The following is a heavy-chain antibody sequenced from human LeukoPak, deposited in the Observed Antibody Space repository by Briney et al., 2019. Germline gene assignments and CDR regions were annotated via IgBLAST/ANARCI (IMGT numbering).Heavy chain of an antibody. CDR1: GDSVSDNRAA. D-gene: IGHD3-16*01. CDR3: AKGTPQGGFDY. Sequence: PSQTLSLTCAISGDSVSDNRAAWFWIRQSPSRGLEWLGRTYYRSKWYNDYAESVKSRITINQDTTKNQFSLQLNSVTPEDTAVYYCAKGTPQGGFDYWGQGALVTVSS. CDR2: TYYRSKWYN. J-gene: IGHJ4*02. V-gene: IGHV6-1*01.